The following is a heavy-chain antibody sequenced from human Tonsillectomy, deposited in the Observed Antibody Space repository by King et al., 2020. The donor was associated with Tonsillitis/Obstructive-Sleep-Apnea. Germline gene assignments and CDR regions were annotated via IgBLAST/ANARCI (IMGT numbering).Heavy chain of an antibody. CDR2: IKSKTDGGTR. D-gene: IGHD2-21*01. J-gene: IGHJ4*02. Sequence: VQLVESGGGLVEPGGSLRLSCAASGFTFSNAWMSWVRHAPGKGLEWAGRIKSKTDGGTRDYAAPVKGRFTISRDDSKNTLYLQMNSLKTEDTAVYYCTTLWWRAVARDYWGQGTLVTVSS. CDR3: TTLWWRAVARDY. V-gene: IGHV3-15*01. CDR1: GFTFSNAW.